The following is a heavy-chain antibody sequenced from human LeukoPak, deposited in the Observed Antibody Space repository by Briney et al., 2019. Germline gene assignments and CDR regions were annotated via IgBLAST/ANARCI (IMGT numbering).Heavy chain of an antibody. CDR1: GGTFSSYA. Sequence: SVKVSCKASGGTFSSYAISWVRQAPGQGLEWMGRIIPILGIANYAQKFQGRVTITADKSTSTAYMELSSLRSEDTAVYYCARHGGPGAAAGKGYFDYWGQGTLVTVSS. D-gene: IGHD6-13*01. CDR3: ARHGGPGAAAGKGYFDY. V-gene: IGHV1-69*10. CDR2: IIPILGIA. J-gene: IGHJ4*02.